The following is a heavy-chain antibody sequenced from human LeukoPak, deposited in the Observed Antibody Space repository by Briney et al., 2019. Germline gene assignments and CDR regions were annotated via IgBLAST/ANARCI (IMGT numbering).Heavy chain of an antibody. CDR1: GFTFSNCA. D-gene: IGHD1-26*01. J-gene: IGHJ4*02. CDR2: LSASGGST. V-gene: IGHV3-23*01. Sequence: GGSLRLSCAASGFTFSNCAMNWVRQAPGKGLEWASDLSASGGSTNYADAVKGRFTISRDNSKNTLYLQMNSLRVEDAAVYYCAKGASASRYFDYWGQGTLVTVSS. CDR3: AKGASASRYFDY.